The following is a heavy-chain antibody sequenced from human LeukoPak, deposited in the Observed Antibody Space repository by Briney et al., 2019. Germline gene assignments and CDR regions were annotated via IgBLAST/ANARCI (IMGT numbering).Heavy chain of an antibody. Sequence: GGSLRLSCAASGFTFSSYAMSWVPQAPGKGLEWVSAISGSGGSTYYADSVKGRFTISRDNSKNTLYLQMTSLRAEDTAVYYCAKDQGSVAAAVSWFDPWGQGTLVTVSS. V-gene: IGHV3-23*01. D-gene: IGHD6-13*01. J-gene: IGHJ5*02. CDR3: AKDQGSVAAAVSWFDP. CDR1: GFTFSSYA. CDR2: ISGSGGST.